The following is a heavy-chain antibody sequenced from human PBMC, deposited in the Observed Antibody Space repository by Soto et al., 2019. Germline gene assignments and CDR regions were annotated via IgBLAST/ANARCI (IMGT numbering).Heavy chain of an antibody. CDR3: ARDPRSGYYITPYYYYGMDV. Sequence: PGGSLRLSCAASGFTFSSYSMNWVRQAPGKGLEWVSYISSSSSTIYYADSVKGRFTISRDNAKNSLYLQMNSLRDEDTAVYYCARDPRSGYYITPYYYYGMDVWGQGTTVTVSS. CDR2: ISSSSSTI. D-gene: IGHD3-3*01. J-gene: IGHJ6*02. CDR1: GFTFSSYS. V-gene: IGHV3-48*02.